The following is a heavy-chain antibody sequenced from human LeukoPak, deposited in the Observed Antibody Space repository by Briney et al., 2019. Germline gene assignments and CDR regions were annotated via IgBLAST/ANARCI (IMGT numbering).Heavy chain of an antibody. V-gene: IGHV1-18*01. D-gene: IGHD2-2*01. CDR2: ISAYNGNT. J-gene: IGHJ4*02. CDR3: ARRGPDIVVVPAAMASSGGRWAHFDY. Sequence: ASVKVSCKASGYTFTSYGISSVRQAPGQGLEWMGWISAYNGNTNYAQKLQGRVTMTTDTSTSTAYMELRSLRSDDTAVYYCARRGPDIVVVPAAMASSGGRWAHFDYWGQGTLVTVSS. CDR1: GYTFTSYG.